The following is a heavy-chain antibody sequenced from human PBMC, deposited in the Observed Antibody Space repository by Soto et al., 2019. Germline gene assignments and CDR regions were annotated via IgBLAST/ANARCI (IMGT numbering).Heavy chain of an antibody. CDR2: ISGSGGST. D-gene: IGHD1-20*01. CDR3: AKDSYNWPYGMDV. J-gene: IGHJ6*02. CDR1: GFTFSSYA. V-gene: IGHV3-23*01. Sequence: HPGGPLRLSCAASGFTFSSYAMSWVRQAPGKGLEWVSAISGSGGSTYYADSVKGRFTISRDNSKNTLYLQMNSLRAEDTAVYYCAKDSYNWPYGMDVWGQGTTVTVSS.